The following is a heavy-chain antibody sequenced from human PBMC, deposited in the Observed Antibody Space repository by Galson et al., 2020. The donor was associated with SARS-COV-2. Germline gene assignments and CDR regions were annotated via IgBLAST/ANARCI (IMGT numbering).Heavy chain of an antibody. CDR2: IDNGGGAT. J-gene: IGHJ4*02. Sequence: GGSLRLSCAASGFTFSSYAMNWVRQAPGKGLEWVSDIDNGGGATYYADSVRGRFTISRDNSKNTLYLQMKSLRAEDTAVYYCANGTRTSWATFDSWGQGSLVTVSS. CDR1: GFTFSSYA. D-gene: IGHD7-27*01. V-gene: IGHV3-23*01. CDR3: ANGTRTSWATFDS.